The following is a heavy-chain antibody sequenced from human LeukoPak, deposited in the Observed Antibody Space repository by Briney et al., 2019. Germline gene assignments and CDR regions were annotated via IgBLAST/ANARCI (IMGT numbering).Heavy chain of an antibody. D-gene: IGHD6-13*01. J-gene: IGHJ4*02. Sequence: SETLSLTCTVSGGSISSYYWSWIRQPPGKGLEWIGYIYYSGSTNYNPSLESRVTISVDTSKNQFSLKLSSVTAADTAVYYCARGLAAAGIVWGQGTLVTVSS. CDR3: ARGLAAAGIV. CDR1: GGSISSYY. CDR2: IYYSGST. V-gene: IGHV4-59*01.